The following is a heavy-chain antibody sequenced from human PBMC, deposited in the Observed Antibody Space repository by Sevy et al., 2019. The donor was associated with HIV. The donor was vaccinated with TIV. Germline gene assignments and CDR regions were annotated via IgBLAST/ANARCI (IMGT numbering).Heavy chain of an antibody. CDR2: ISSTSTTI. D-gene: IGHD3-22*01. J-gene: IGHJ6*02. CDR3: ARDSYYDTPGYLFGMDV. CDR1: GFTFSSFS. Sequence: GGSLRLSCAASGFTFSSFSMNWVRQTPGKGLEWISHISSTSTTIDYADSVKGRFTISRDNAKNSLYLQMNSLRDEDTALYYCARDSYYDTPGYLFGMDVWGQGTTVNVS. V-gene: IGHV3-48*02.